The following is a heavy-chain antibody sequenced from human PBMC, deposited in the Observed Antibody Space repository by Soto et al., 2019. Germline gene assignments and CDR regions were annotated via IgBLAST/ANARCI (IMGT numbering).Heavy chain of an antibody. CDR3: ARQDLYCSGGSCYSHWFDP. CDR1: GGSISSYY. Sequence: SETLSLTCTVSGGSISSYYWSWIRQPPGKGLEWIGYIYYSGSTNYNPSLKSRVTISVDTSKNQFSLKLSSVTAADTAVYYCARQDLYCSGGSCYSHWFDPWGQGTLVTVSS. D-gene: IGHD2-15*01. J-gene: IGHJ5*02. V-gene: IGHV4-59*08. CDR2: IYYSGST.